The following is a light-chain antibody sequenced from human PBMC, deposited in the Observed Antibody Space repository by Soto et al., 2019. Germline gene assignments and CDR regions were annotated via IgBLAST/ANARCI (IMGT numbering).Light chain of an antibody. Sequence: EIVLTQSPGTLSFSPGERATLSCRASHSVSSSYLAWYQQKPGQAPRLLIYGASSRATGIPDRFSGSGSETEFTLTISSLQSEDFAIYYCQQYNNWPLTFGGGTKVDIK. V-gene: IGKV3-20*01. CDR1: HSVSSSY. CDR3: QQYNNWPLT. J-gene: IGKJ4*01. CDR2: GAS.